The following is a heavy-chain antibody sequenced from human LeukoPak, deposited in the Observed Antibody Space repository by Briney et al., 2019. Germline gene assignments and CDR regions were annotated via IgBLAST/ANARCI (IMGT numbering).Heavy chain of an antibody. Sequence: GGSLRLSCAASGFTFSSYAMSWVRQAPGKGLEWVSVIYSGGNTYYADSAKVRFTISRDDSKNTLYLQMNSLRAEDTAVYYCARGDYGVYYYGMDVWGQGTTVTVSS. D-gene: IGHD4/OR15-4a*01. CDR3: ARGDYGVYYYGMDV. V-gene: IGHV3-23*03. J-gene: IGHJ6*02. CDR1: GFTFSSYA. CDR2: IYSGGNT.